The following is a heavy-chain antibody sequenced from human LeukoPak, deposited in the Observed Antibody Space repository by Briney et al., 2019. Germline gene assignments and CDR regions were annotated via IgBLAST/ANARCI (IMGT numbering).Heavy chain of an antibody. V-gene: IGHV4-61*08. CDR2: IYYSGST. Sequence: SETLSLTCTVSGVSISSGGYYWSWIRQHPGKGLEWIGYIYYSGSTYYNPSLKSRVTISVDTSKNQFSLKLSSVTAADTAVYYCARGGSIAAAVAKYYGMDVWGQGTTVTVSS. CDR3: ARGGSIAAAVAKYYGMDV. CDR1: GVSISSGGYY. J-gene: IGHJ6*02. D-gene: IGHD6-25*01.